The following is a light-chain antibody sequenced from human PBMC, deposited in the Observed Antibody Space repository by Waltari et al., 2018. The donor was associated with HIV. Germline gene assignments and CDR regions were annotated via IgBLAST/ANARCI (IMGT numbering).Light chain of an antibody. CDR1: QNIGIN. Sequence: EIVMTQSPATLSVSPGERVSLSCRASQNIGINLAWFQQKPGQAPRVLVYGAFSRATGIPARFSGRGSGTEFTLTIARLQPEDFATYSCQQSFAIPRTFGQGTKVEIK. V-gene: IGKV3-15*01. CDR3: QQSFAIPRT. CDR2: GAF. J-gene: IGKJ1*01.